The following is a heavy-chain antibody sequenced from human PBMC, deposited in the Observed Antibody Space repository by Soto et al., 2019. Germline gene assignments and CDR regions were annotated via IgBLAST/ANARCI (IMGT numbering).Heavy chain of an antibody. CDR3: AKDLGYYDSSGYYDY. CDR2: ISGSGGST. D-gene: IGHD3-22*01. V-gene: IGHV3-23*01. CDR1: GFTFSSYG. J-gene: IGHJ4*02. Sequence: GGSLRLSCAASGFTFSSYGMSWVRQSPGKGLEWVSAISGSGGSTYYADSVKGRFTISRDNSKNTLYLQMNSLRAEDTAVYYCAKDLGYYDSSGYYDYWGQGTLVTVSS.